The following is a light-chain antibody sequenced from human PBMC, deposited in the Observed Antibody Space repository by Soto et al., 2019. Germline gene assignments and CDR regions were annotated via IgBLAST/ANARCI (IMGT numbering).Light chain of an antibody. CDR2: AAS. Sequence: DIQMTQSPSSLSASVGDRVTITCRASQSISSYLNWYQQKPGKAPKLLIYAASSSQSGVPSRFSGSGSGTDFPLTISSLQPEDFATYYCQQSYSTLRTFGQGTEVDIK. CDR1: QSISSY. J-gene: IGKJ1*01. V-gene: IGKV1-39*01. CDR3: QQSYSTLRT.